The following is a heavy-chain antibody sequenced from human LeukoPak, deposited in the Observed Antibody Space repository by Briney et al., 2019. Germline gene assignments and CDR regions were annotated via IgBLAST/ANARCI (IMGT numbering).Heavy chain of an antibody. CDR3: AKLSLVIKKDPGGDFDI. V-gene: IGHV1-46*01. J-gene: IGHJ3*02. D-gene: IGHD3-16*02. CDR2: INPSGGST. CDR1: GYTFTGYY. Sequence: ASVKVSCKASGYTFTGYYMHWVRQAPGQGLEWMGIINPSGGSTSYAQKFQGRVTMTRDTSTSTVYMELSSLRSEDTAVYSCAKLSLVIKKDPGGDFDIWDQGTMVTVSS.